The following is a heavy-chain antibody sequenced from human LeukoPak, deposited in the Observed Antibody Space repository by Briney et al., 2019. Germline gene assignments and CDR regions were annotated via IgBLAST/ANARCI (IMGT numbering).Heavy chain of an antibody. J-gene: IGHJ4*02. Sequence: GESLKISCKASGYSFPEYWIGWVRQMPGKGLEWMGIIYPGDSDTRYSPSFQGQVTISADKSISTAYLQWSSLKASDTAMYYCARTPYCTGGDCYSSALYYCDYWGQGTLVTVSS. D-gene: IGHD2-15*01. CDR1: GYSFPEYW. CDR2: IYPGDSDT. V-gene: IGHV5-51*01. CDR3: ARTPYCTGGDCYSSALYYCDY.